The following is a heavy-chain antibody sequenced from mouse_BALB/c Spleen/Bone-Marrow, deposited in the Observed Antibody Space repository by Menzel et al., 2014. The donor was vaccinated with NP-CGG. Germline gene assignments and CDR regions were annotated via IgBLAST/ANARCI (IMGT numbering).Heavy chain of an antibody. CDR3: TRGLPYYAMDY. D-gene: IGHD2-4*01. V-gene: IGHV6-6*01. CDR2: IRSKANNHAT. J-gene: IGHJ4*01. Sequence: EVQGVESGGGLVQPGGSMKLSCAASGFAFSDAWMDWVRQSPEKGLERVAEIRSKANNHATYYAESVKGRFTISRDDSKSSVYLQMNSLRAEDTGIYYCTRGLPYYAMDYWGQGTSVTVSS. CDR1: GFAFSDAW.